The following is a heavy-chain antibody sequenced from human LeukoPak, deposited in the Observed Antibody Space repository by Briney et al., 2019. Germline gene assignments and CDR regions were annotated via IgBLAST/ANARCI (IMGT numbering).Heavy chain of an antibody. J-gene: IGHJ3*02. CDR3: ARDSLLAPHQNDAFDI. Sequence: ASVKVSCKASGYTFTSNYIHWVRQAPGQGLEWMGGIIPIFGTANYAQKFQGRVTITADESTSTAYMELSSLRSEDTAVYYCARDSLLAPHQNDAFDIWGQGTMVTVSS. CDR2: IIPIFGTA. CDR1: GYTFTSNY. V-gene: IGHV1-69*13. D-gene: IGHD2-15*01.